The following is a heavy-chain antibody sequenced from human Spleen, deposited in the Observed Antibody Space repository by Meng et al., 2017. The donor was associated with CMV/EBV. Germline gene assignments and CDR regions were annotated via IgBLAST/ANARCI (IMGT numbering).Heavy chain of an antibody. Sequence: GGSLRLSCAASGFTVSSSYMSWVRQAPGKGLAWIPVIYSDNSTYYADSVKGRFTISRDNSKNTLYLQMNSLRAEDTALYYCASNTKFYYSGMDVWGQGTTVTVSS. D-gene: IGHD2/OR15-2a*01. CDR3: ASNTKFYYSGMDV. J-gene: IGHJ6*02. V-gene: IGHV3-53*01. CDR2: IYSDNST. CDR1: GFTVSSSY.